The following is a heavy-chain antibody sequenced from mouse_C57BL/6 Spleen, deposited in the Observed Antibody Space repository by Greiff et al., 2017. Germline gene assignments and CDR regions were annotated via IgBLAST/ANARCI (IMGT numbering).Heavy chain of an antibody. V-gene: IGHV1-54*01. Sequence: QVQLQQSGAELVRPGTSVKVSCKASGYAFTNYLIEWVKQRPGQGLEWIGVINPGSGGTNYNEKFKGKATLTADKSSSTAYMQLSSLTSEDSAVYFWASGLYGSSYGWYFDVWGTGTTVTVSS. CDR1: GYAFTNYL. D-gene: IGHD1-1*01. CDR3: ASGLYGSSYGWYFDV. CDR2: INPGSGGT. J-gene: IGHJ1*03.